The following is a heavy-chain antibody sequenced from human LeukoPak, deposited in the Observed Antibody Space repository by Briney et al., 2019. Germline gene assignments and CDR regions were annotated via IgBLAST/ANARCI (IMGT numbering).Heavy chain of an antibody. J-gene: IGHJ5*02. CDR1: GYTFTGYY. Sequence: ASVKVSCKASGYTFTGYYMHWVRQAPGQGLEWMGWINPNSGGTNYAQKFQGRVTMTRDTSISTAYMELSRLRSDDTAVYYCARASRGIAVAGTWFDPWGQGTLVTVS. V-gene: IGHV1-2*02. D-gene: IGHD6-19*01. CDR3: ARASRGIAVAGTWFDP. CDR2: INPNSGGT.